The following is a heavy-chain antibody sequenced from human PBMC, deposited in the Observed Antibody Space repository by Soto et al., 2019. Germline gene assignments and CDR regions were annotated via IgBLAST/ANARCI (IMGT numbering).Heavy chain of an antibody. CDR1: GFTFSSYS. J-gene: IGHJ4*02. V-gene: IGHV3-48*01. CDR3: AKVVALYFGVVNPIDY. CDR2: ISSSSSTI. D-gene: IGHD3-3*01. Sequence: PGGSLRLSCAASGFTFSSYSMNWVRQAPGKGLEWVSYISSSSSTIYYADSVKGRFTISRDNSKNSLYLQMNSLRAEDTAVYYCAKVVALYFGVVNPIDYWGQGTLVTVSS.